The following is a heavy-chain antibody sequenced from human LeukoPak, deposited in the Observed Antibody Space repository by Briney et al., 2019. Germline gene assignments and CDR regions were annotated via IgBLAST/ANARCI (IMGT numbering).Heavy chain of an antibody. V-gene: IGHV4-4*02. CDR2: IHNSGRT. CDR3: ARHGTISSESYFDY. D-gene: IGHD1-14*01. Sequence: PSETLSLTCAVSGGSILSTNWWSWVRQPPGKGLEWIGYIHNSGRTNYNPSLKSRVTGFVDTSKNQVSLRLSSVTAADTAVYYCARHGTISSESYFDYWGQGALVTVSS. CDR1: GGSILSTNW. J-gene: IGHJ4*02.